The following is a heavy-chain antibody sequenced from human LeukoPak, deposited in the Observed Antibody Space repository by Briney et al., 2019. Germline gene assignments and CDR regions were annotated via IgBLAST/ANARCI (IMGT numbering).Heavy chain of an antibody. Sequence: SGGSLRLSCAASGFTFSSYAMHWVRQAPGKGLEWVAVISYDGSNKYYADSVKGRFTISRDNSKNTLYLQMNSLRAEDTAVYYCAKDRVRGPPNAFDIWGQGTMVTVSS. J-gene: IGHJ3*02. CDR1: GFTFSSYA. CDR3: AKDRVRGPPNAFDI. V-gene: IGHV3-30-3*01. D-gene: IGHD3-10*01. CDR2: ISYDGSNK.